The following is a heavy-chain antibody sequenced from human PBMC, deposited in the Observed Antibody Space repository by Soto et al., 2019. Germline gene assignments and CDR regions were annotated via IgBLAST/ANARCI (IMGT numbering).Heavy chain of an antibody. CDR1: GYTFTTYA. Sequence: ASVKVSCKASGYTFTTYAVHWVRQAPGQRLEWMGWINVGNGNTKNSQKFQGRVTITRDTSASTVYMELSSLRSEDTAIYYCARADYDFWSGYPVYMDVWGKGTTVTVSS. J-gene: IGHJ6*03. CDR3: ARADYDFWSGYPVYMDV. D-gene: IGHD3-3*01. V-gene: IGHV1-3*01. CDR2: INVGNGNT.